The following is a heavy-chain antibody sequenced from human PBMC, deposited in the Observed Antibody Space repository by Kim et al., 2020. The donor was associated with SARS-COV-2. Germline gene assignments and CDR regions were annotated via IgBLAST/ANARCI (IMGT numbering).Heavy chain of an antibody. V-gene: IGHV4-34*01. CDR2: INHSGST. Sequence: SETLSLTCAVYGGSFSGYYWSWIRQPPGKGLEWIGEINHSGSTNYNPSLKSRVTISVDTSKNQFSLKLSSVTAADTAVYYCARAPEHIVVVVAATRGAFDIWGQGTMVTVSS. CDR1: GGSFSGYY. D-gene: IGHD2-15*01. CDR3: ARAPEHIVVVVAATRGAFDI. J-gene: IGHJ3*02.